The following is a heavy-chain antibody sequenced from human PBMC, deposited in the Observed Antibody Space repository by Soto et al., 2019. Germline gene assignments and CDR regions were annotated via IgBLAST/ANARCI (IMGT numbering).Heavy chain of an antibody. V-gene: IGHV1-18*04. CDR1: GYTFTSYG. CDR3: AREVESGYDYSSSFDYYGMDV. D-gene: IGHD5-12*01. J-gene: IGHJ6*02. Sequence: GASVKVSCKASGYTFTSYGISWVRQAPGQGLEWMGWISVYNGNTNYAQKFQGRITMATDTSTSTAYMELRSLRSDDTAKYYCAREVESGYDYSSSFDYYGMDVWGQGTTVTVSS. CDR2: ISVYNGNT.